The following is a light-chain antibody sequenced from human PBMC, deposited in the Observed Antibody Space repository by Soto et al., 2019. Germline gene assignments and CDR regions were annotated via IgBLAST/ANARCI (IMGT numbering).Light chain of an antibody. J-gene: IGLJ1*01. CDR1: SNDVGNGYDS. Sequence: QSALTQPASVSGSPGQSITISCTGTSNDVGNGYDSVSWYQHHPGKAPKLIIYEVVNRPSGVSNRVSGSKSGNTASLTISGLQAEDEADYYCSSYTTDISPYVFGTGTKVTVL. CDR2: EVV. CDR3: SSYTTDISPYV. V-gene: IGLV2-14*01.